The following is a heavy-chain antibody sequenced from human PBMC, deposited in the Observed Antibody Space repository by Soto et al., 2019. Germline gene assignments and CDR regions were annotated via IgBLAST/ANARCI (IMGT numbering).Heavy chain of an antibody. D-gene: IGHD3-22*01. CDR3: AGGGYYYDSSAYYRPFDY. J-gene: IGHJ4*02. CDR2: MNPNSGNT. CDR1: GYTFTSYD. Sequence: ASVKVSCKASGYTFTSYDINWVRQATGQGLEWMGWMNPNSGNTGYAQKFQGRVTMTRSTPISTAYMELSSLRSEDTAVYYCAGGGYYYDSSAYYRPFDYWGQGTLVTVSS. V-gene: IGHV1-8*01.